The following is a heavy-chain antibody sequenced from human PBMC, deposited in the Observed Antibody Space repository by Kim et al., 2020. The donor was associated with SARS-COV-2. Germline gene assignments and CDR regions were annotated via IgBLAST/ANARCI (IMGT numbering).Heavy chain of an antibody. V-gene: IGHV1-69*13. CDR3: AVARYYYDSSGYYDPGY. CDR1: GGTFSSYA. Sequence: SVKVSCKASGGTFSSYAISWVRQAPGQGLEWMGGIIPIFGTANYAQKFQGRVTITADESTSTAYMELSSLRSEDTAVYYCAVARYYYDSSGYYDPGYWGQGTLVTVSS. J-gene: IGHJ4*02. D-gene: IGHD3-22*01. CDR2: IIPIFGTA.